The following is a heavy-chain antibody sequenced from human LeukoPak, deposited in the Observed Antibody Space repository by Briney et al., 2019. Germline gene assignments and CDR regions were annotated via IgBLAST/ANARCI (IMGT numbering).Heavy chain of an antibody. Sequence: GGSLRLSCAASGFTFSSYSMNWVRQAPGKGLEWVSSISSSSSYIYYADSVKGRFTISRDNAKNSLYLQMSSLRAEDTAVYYCARFPNTVAGIDYWGQGTLVTVSS. D-gene: IGHD6-19*01. CDR3: ARFPNTVAGIDY. V-gene: IGHV3-21*01. CDR2: ISSSSSYI. J-gene: IGHJ4*02. CDR1: GFTFSSYS.